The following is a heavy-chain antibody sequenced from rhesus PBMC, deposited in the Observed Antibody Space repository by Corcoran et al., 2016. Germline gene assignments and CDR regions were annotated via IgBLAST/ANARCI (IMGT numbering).Heavy chain of an antibody. Sequence: QVQLQESGPAVGKPSETLSLTCAVSGGSISSSNWWSWIRQSPGRGREWIGGIYGSGGSTEYNPSLKSRGTISKDTAKKQVSLNLGAVTAADTGVYYCARAGYDSGYVEFDYWGQGVLVTVSS. CDR3: ARAGYDSGYVEFDY. CDR1: GGSISSSNW. V-gene: IGHV4-93*01. J-gene: IGHJ4*01. D-gene: IGHD3-28*01. CDR2: IYGSGGST.